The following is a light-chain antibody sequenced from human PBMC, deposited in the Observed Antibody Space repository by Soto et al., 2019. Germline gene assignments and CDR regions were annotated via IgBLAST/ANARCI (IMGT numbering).Light chain of an antibody. V-gene: IGKV1-5*01. CDR3: QQYNTYWT. CDR1: QTISHW. Sequence: DIHLTQSPSTLSASVGDRVTITCRASQTISHWLAWYQQKPGKAPKLLIFDASSLENGVPSRFRGSGSGTEFTLTITGLQPDDFATYYCQQYNTYWTFGQGTKVEI. CDR2: DAS. J-gene: IGKJ1*01.